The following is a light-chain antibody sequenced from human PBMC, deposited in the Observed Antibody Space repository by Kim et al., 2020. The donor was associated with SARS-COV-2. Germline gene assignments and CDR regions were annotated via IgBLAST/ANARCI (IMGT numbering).Light chain of an antibody. CDR1: KLGDKY. CDR2: QDS. CDR3: QAWDSSTKV. J-gene: IGLJ2*01. Sequence: VSPGQIASITCSGDKLGDKYACWYQQKPGQSPVLVIYQDSKRPSGIPERFSGSNSGNTATLTISGTQAMDEADYYCQAWDSSTKVFGGGTQLTVL. V-gene: IGLV3-1*01.